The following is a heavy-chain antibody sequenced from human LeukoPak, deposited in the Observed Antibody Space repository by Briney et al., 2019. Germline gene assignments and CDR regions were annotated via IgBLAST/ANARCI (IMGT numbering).Heavy chain of an antibody. V-gene: IGHV3-33*01. CDR3: ARWDTAYAFDI. CDR2: IWYDGSNK. J-gene: IGHJ3*02. Sequence: PGGSLRLSCAASGFTFSSYGMHWVRQAPGKGLEWVAVIWYDGSNKYHADSVKGRFTISRDNSKNTLYLQMNSLRAEDTAAYYRARWDTAYAFDIWGQGTMVTVSS. D-gene: IGHD5-18*01. CDR1: GFTFSSYG.